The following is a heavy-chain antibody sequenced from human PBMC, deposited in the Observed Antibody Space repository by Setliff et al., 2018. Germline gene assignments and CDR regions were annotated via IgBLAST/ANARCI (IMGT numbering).Heavy chain of an antibody. CDR2: ISSYNGKT. CDR3: ARDLDYQYYYETSGRDAFDI. Sequence: GASVKVSCKTSGFRFTNFGFSWVRQAPGQGLEWMGWISSYNGKTNYAQKLQGRVTMTTDTSTSTAYMELRSLRSDDTAVYYCARDLDYQYYYETSGRDAFDIWGLGTMVTVSS. V-gene: IGHV1-18*01. CDR1: GFRFTNFG. J-gene: IGHJ3*02. D-gene: IGHD3-22*01.